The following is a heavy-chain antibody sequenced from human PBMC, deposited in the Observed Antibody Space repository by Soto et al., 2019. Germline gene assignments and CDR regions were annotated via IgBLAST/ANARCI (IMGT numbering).Heavy chain of an antibody. Sequence: ASVKVSCKASGYTFTGYYMHWVRQAPGQGLEWMGWINPNSGGTNYAQKFQGWVTMTRDTSIGTAYMELSRLRSDDTAVYYCARGVKEQWLSDAFDIWGQGTMVTVSS. D-gene: IGHD6-19*01. J-gene: IGHJ3*02. CDR2: INPNSGGT. V-gene: IGHV1-2*04. CDR3: ARGVKEQWLSDAFDI. CDR1: GYTFTGYY.